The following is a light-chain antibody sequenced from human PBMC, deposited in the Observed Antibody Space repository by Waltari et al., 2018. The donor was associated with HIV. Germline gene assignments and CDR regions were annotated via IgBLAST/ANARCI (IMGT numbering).Light chain of an antibody. CDR2: RNN. V-gene: IGLV1-47*01. Sequence: HSVLTQPPSASGTPGQWATIPCSGSRSNVRLNDVYRYRQLPGTAPNILIYRNNQRPSGVPDRFSASKSGTSASLAISGLRSEDEADYYCAAWDDSLSVLYVFGTGTKVTVL. J-gene: IGLJ1*01. CDR3: AAWDDSLSVLYV. CDR1: RSNVRLND.